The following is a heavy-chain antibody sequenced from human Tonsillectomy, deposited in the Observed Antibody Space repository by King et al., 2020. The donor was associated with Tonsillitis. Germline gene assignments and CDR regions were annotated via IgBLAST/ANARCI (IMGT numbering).Heavy chain of an antibody. CDR1: GGPISSSSQY. V-gene: IGHV4-39*01. J-gene: IGHJ3*02. D-gene: IGHD3-22*01. Sequence: QMQLQESGPGLVKPSETLSLTCTVSGGPISSSSQYWGWIRQPPGQGLEWIGSIYYSGSTYYNPSLKSRVTMSVDTSKNQFSMKLSSVTAADTAIYYCARLKGDSSVRWGHDAFDIWGQGTMVTVSS. CDR3: ARLKGDSSVRWGHDAFDI. CDR2: IYYSGST.